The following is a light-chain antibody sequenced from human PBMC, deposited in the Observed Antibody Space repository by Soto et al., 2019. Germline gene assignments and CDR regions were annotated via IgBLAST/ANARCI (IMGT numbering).Light chain of an antibody. CDR3: QQYYSAPIT. Sequence: DIVMTQSPDSLAVSLGERDTINCKSSQSVLYSSNSKNYLAWYQQKPGQPPKLLLYWASTRESGVPDRFSGSGSGTDFTLTISSLQTEDVAFYYCQQYYSAPITFGGGTKVELK. CDR2: WAS. CDR1: QSVLYSSNSKNY. V-gene: IGKV4-1*01. J-gene: IGKJ4*01.